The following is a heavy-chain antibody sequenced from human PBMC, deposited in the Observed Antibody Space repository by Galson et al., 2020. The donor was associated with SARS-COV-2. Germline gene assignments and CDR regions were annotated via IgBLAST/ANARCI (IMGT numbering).Heavy chain of an antibody. J-gene: IGHJ3*02. CDR1: GGSFSGYY. V-gene: IGHV4-34*01. CDR3: ARWGGATTGNDAFDI. D-gene: IGHD1-26*01. CDR2: INHSGST. Sequence: SETLSLTCAVYGGSFSGYYWSWIRQPPGKGLEWIGDINHSGSTNYNPSLKSRVTISVDTSKNQFSLKLSSVTAADTAVYYCARWGGATTGNDAFDIWGQGTMVTVSS.